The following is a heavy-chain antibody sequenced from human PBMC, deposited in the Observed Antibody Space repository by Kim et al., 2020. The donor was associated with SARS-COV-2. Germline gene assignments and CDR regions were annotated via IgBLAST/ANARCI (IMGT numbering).Heavy chain of an antibody. Sequence: GGSLRLSCAASGFTFSSYGMHWVRQAPGKGLEWVAVIWYDGSNKYYADSVKGRFTISRDNSKNTLYLQMNSLRAEDTAVYYCARDPYGSGSYPDYWGQGTLVTVSS. CDR3: ARDPYGSGSYPDY. J-gene: IGHJ4*02. CDR2: IWYDGSNK. CDR1: GFTFSSYG. V-gene: IGHV3-33*01. D-gene: IGHD3-10*01.